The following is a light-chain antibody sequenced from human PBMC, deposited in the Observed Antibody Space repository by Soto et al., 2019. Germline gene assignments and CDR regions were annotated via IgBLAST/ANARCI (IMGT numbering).Light chain of an antibody. J-gene: IGLJ1*01. V-gene: IGLV1-40*01. CDR2: GNS. CDR3: QSYDSSLSGCYV. CDR1: SPNIGAGYD. Sequence: QAVLTQPPSVSGAPGQRVTISCTGSSPNIGAGYDVHWYQQLPGTAPKLLIYGNSNRPSGVPDRFSGSKSGTSASLAITGLQAEDEADYYCQSYDSSLSGCYVFGTGTKATVL.